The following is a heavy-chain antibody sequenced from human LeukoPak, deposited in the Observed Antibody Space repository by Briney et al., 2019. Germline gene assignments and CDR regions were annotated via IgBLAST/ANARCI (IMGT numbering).Heavy chain of an antibody. J-gene: IGHJ4*02. V-gene: IGHV3-48*03. CDR1: GFTFDDYA. CDR2: ISSSGSTI. CDR3: AKPLPYSSSWAPLDY. D-gene: IGHD6-13*01. Sequence: GRSLRLSCAASGFTFDDYAMHWVRQAPGKGLEWVSYISSSGSTIYYADSVKGRFTISRDNSKNTLYLQMNSLRAEDTAVYYCAKPLPYSSSWAPLDYWGQGTLVTVSS.